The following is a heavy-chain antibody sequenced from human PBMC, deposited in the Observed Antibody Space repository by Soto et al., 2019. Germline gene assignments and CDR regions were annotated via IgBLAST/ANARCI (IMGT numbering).Heavy chain of an antibody. CDR2: IRSKAYGGTT. D-gene: IGHD6-19*01. J-gene: IGHJ4*02. CDR3: ARVVDEQWLATDY. V-gene: IGHV3-49*03. Sequence: GGSLRLSCTASGFTFGDYAMSWFRQAPGKGLEWVGFIRSKAYGGTTEYAASVKGRFTISRDDSKSIAYLQMNSLKTEDTAVYYCARVVDEQWLATDYWGQGTLVTVSS. CDR1: GFTFGDYA.